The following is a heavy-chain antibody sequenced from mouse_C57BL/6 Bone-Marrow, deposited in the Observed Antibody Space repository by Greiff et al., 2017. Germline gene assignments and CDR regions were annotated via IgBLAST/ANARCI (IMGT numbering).Heavy chain of an antibody. Sequence: EVQLVESGAELVRPGASVKLSCTASGFNIKDDYMHWVKQRPEQGLEWIGWIDPENGDTEYASKFQGKATITADTSSNTAYLQLSSLTSEATAVYYCTTGITTVVAGGGYWYFDVWGTGTTVTVSS. CDR3: TTGITTVVAGGGYWYFDV. CDR2: IDPENGDT. D-gene: IGHD1-1*01. V-gene: IGHV14-4*01. J-gene: IGHJ1*03. CDR1: GFNIKDDY.